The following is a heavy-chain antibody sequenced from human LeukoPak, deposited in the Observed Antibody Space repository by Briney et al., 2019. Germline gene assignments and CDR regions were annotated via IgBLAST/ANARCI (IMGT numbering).Heavy chain of an antibody. CDR3: AGVGGTSHHTVDY. CDR1: GFTVSAYS. Sequence: GGSLRLSCAASGFTVSAYSMGWVRQAPGKGLEWLSLIYSGDRTYHADSVKGRFTVSRDDSENTLSLQMNSLRVEDTALYFWAGVGGTSHHTVDYWGQGALVTVSS. J-gene: IGHJ4*02. V-gene: IGHV3-53*01. D-gene: IGHD1-14*01. CDR2: IYSGDRT.